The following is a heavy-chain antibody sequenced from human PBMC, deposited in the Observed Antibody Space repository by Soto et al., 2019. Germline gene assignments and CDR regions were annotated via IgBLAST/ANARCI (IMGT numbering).Heavy chain of an antibody. J-gene: IGHJ6*03. V-gene: IGHV3-7*01. CDR1: GFTFSRYW. CDR3: ASMVGWYCSSTSCSPYYMDV. CDR2: IKQDGSEK. D-gene: IGHD2-2*01. Sequence: GGSLRLSCAASGFTFSRYWMSWVRQAPGKGLEWVANIKQDGSEKYYVDSVKGRFTISRDNAKNSLDVQMNSLRAEDTAVYYCASMVGWYCSSTSCSPYYMDVWGKGTTVTVSS.